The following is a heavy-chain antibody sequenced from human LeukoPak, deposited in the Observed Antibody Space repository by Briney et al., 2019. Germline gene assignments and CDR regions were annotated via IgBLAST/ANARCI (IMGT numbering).Heavy chain of an antibody. V-gene: IGHV3-33*08. CDR2: IWYDGSDK. CDR1: GFTFSSYE. D-gene: IGHD5-18*01. J-gene: IGHJ3*01. Sequence: GGSLRLSCAASGFTFSSYEMNWVRQGPGKGLEWVAVIWYDGSDKYYADSVKGRFTISRDNSKSTLYLQMSSLRAEDTAVYYCARTKLFVDTAVNDAFDVWGQGTMVIVSS. CDR3: ARTKLFVDTAVNDAFDV.